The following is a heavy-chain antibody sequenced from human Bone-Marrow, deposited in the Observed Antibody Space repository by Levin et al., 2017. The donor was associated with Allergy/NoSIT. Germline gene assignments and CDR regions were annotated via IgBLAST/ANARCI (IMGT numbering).Heavy chain of an antibody. V-gene: IGHV1-46*01. CDR1: GYTFTSYY. CDR3: ARDQVLTGYYFGSVPHYYDYGMDG. J-gene: IGHJ6*02. Sequence: ASVKVSCKASGYTFTSYYMHWVRQAPGQGLEWMGIINPSGGSTSYAQKFQGRVTMTRDTSTSTVYMELSSLRSEDTAVYYCARDQVLTGYYFGSVPHYYDYGMDGWGQGTTVTVSS. CDR2: INPSGGST. D-gene: IGHD3-9*01.